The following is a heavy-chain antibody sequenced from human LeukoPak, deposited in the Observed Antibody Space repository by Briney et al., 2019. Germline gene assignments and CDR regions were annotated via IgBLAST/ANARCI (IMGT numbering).Heavy chain of an antibody. CDR3: AREVSAAGTGPFYYFDY. CDR2: GYYSGST. J-gene: IGHJ4*02. Sequence: SETLSLTCTVSGGSISSYYWCWIRQRPGKGQGRDGYGYYSGSTNYNPPLKSRVTISVDTSKNQFSLKLSSVTAADTAVYYCAREVSAAGTGPFYYFDYWGQGTLVTVSS. CDR1: GGSISSYY. V-gene: IGHV4-59*01. D-gene: IGHD6-13*01.